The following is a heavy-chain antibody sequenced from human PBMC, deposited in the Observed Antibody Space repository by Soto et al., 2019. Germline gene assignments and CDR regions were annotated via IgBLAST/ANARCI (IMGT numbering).Heavy chain of an antibody. CDR3: ARVPTTKHYYDISGRRIFYFDL. D-gene: IGHD3-22*01. J-gene: IGHJ4*02. V-gene: IGHV4-31*03. Sequence: SETLSLTCTVSGGSISSGGYYWSWIRQHPGKGLEWIAFIYYSGSTYYNPSLKSRVAISVDTSKNQFSLRLSSVSAADTAVYYCARVPTTKHYYDISGRRIFYFDLWGQGTLVTAPQ. CDR2: IYYSGST. CDR1: GGSISSGGYY.